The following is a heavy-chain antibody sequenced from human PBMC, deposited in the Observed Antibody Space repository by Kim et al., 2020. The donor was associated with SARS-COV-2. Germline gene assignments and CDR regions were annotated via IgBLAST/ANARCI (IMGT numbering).Heavy chain of an antibody. J-gene: IGHJ5*02. V-gene: IGHV1-3*01. CDR2: INAGNGNT. CDR3: ARDAAFFGSGSLSDWGDWFDP. D-gene: IGHD3-10*01. CDR1: GYTFTSYA. Sequence: ASVKVSCKASGYTFTSYAMHWVRQAPGQRLEWMGWINAGNGNTKYSQKFQGRVTITRDTSASTAYMELSSLRSEDTAMYYCARDAAFFGSGSLSDWGDWFDPWGQGTLVTVSS.